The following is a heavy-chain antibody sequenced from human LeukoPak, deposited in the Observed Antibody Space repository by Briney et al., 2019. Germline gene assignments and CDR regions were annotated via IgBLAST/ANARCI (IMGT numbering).Heavy chain of an antibody. Sequence: ASVKVSCKVSGYTLTELSMHWVRQAPGKGLEWMGGFDPEDGETIYAQKFQGRVTMTEDTSTDTAYMELSSLRSEDTAVYYCATATVVVAATEKINWYFDLWGRGTLVTVSS. D-gene: IGHD2-15*01. CDR2: FDPEDGET. CDR3: ATATVVVAATEKINWYFDL. V-gene: IGHV1-24*01. CDR1: GYTLTELS. J-gene: IGHJ2*01.